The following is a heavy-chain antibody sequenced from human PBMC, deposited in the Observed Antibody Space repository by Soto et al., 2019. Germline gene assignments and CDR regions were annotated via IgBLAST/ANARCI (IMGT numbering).Heavy chain of an antibody. J-gene: IGHJ4*02. CDR1: GFTFSSYA. CDR2: ISGSGGST. V-gene: IGHV3-23*01. Sequence: EVQLLESGGGLVQPGGSLRLSCAASGFTFSSYAMSWVRQAPGKGLEWVSAISGSGGSTYYADSVKGRFTISRDNSKNTLYLQMNSLRAEDTAVYYCATSTRPGGSGWYFFALDYWGQGNLVTVSS. D-gene: IGHD6-19*01. CDR3: ATSTRPGGSGWYFFALDY.